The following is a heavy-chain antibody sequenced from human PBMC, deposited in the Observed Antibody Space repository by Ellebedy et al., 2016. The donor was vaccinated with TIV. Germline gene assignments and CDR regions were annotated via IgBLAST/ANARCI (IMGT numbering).Heavy chain of an antibody. V-gene: IGHV4-4*07. J-gene: IGHJ5*02. CDR2: IYTSGST. D-gene: IGHD3-10*01. Sequence: GSLRLXXTVSGGSISSYYWSWIRQPAGKGLEWIGRIYTSGSTNCNPSLKSRVTMSVDTSKKHFSLKLSSVTAADTAVYYCARVRGSGTLNWFDPWGQGTLVTVSS. CDR1: GGSISSYY. CDR3: ARVRGSGTLNWFDP.